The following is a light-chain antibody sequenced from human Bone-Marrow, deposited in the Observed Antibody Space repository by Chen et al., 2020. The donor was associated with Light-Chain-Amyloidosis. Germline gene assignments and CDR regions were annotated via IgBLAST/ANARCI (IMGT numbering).Light chain of an antibody. CDR2: KDS. J-gene: IGLJ1*01. Sequence: SYVLTQLPSLSVSPGQTARITRSGDALSKQYAYWYQQKPGQAPLLVICKDSERPSGIPERFSGSSSGTTATLTIRGVRAEDEADYYCQSADLSGTSVFGSGTKVAVL. V-gene: IGLV3-25*03. CDR1: ALSKQY. CDR3: QSADLSGTSV.